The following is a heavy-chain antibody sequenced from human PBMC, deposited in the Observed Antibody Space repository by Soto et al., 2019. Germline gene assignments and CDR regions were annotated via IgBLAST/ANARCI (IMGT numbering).Heavy chain of an antibody. Sequence: SETLSLTCTVSGGSIGTYYWSWIRQPPGKGLEWIGYIYYRGNTDYNPSLKSRVTISLDTPKNQFSLKLSSVTAADTAVYYCARQQWLVLNAFDIWGQGTMVTVSS. J-gene: IGHJ3*02. D-gene: IGHD6-19*01. CDR1: GGSIGTYY. CDR2: IYYRGNT. CDR3: ARQQWLVLNAFDI. V-gene: IGHV4-59*01.